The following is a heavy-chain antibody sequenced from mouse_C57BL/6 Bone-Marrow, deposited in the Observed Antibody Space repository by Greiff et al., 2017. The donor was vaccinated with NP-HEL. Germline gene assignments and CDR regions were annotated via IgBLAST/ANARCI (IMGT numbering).Heavy chain of an antibody. CDR2: IRLKSDNYAT. J-gene: IGHJ1*03. D-gene: IGHD1-1*01. CDR1: GFTFSNYW. CDR3: TAIITTVVATRWYFDV. Sequence: EVQLVESGGGLVQPGGSMKLSCVASGFTFSNYWMNWVRQSPEKGLEWVAQIRLKSDNYATHYAESVKGRFTISRDDSKSSVYLQMNNLRAEDTGIYYCTAIITTVVATRWYFDVWGTGTTVTVSS. V-gene: IGHV6-3*01.